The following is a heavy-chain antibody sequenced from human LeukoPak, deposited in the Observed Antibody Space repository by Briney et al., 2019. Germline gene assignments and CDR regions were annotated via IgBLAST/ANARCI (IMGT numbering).Heavy chain of an antibody. CDR1: GGSISSYY. J-gene: IGHJ5*02. D-gene: IGHD2-2*01. Sequence: SETLSLTCTVSGGSISSYYWSWIRQPPGKGLEWIGYIYYSGSTNYNPSLKSRVTISVDTSKNQFSLKLSSVTAADTAVYYCARAQDSYCSSTSCYGGVWFDPWGQGTLVTVSS. V-gene: IGHV4-59*01. CDR2: IYYSGST. CDR3: ARAQDSYCSSTSCYGGVWFDP.